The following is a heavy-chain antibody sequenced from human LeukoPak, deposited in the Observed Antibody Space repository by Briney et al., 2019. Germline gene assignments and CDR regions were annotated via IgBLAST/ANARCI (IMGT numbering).Heavy chain of an antibody. CDR3: ARATGRGYGGNPVYYFDY. D-gene: IGHD4-23*01. V-gene: IGHV1-69*04. J-gene: IGHJ4*02. CDR1: GLTLSTYA. Sequence: GASVKVSCKASGLTLSTYAISWVRQAPGQGLEWMGRIIPILGIANYAQKFQGRVTITADKSTSTAYMELSSLRSEDTAVYYCARATGRGYGGNPVYYFDYWGQGTLVTVSS. CDR2: IIPILGIA.